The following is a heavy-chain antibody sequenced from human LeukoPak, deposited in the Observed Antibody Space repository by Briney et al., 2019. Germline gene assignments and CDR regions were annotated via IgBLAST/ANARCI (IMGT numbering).Heavy chain of an antibody. Sequence: ASVKVSSKASGYTFTSYDINCGRQAPGQGLEWMGWMNPNSGNTGYAQKFQGRVTMTRNTSISTAYMELSSLRSEDTAVYYCARGGDNHFWSAYEEYYFDYWGQGTLVTVSS. CDR1: GYTFTSYD. D-gene: IGHD3-3*02. V-gene: IGHV1-8*01. CDR3: ARGGDNHFWSAYEEYYFDY. J-gene: IGHJ4*02. CDR2: MNPNSGNT.